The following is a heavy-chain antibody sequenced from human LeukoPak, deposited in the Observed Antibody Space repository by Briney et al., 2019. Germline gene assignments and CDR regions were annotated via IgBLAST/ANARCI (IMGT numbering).Heavy chain of an antibody. CDR3: AREGYGYSSSWLEGY. J-gene: IGHJ4*02. Sequence: SETLSLTCTVSGYSVSSGYYWGWIRQPPGKGLEWIGRIYTSGSTNYNPSLKSRVTISVDTSKNQFSQKLSSVTAADTAVYYCAREGYGYSSSWLEGYWGQGTLVTVSS. V-gene: IGHV4-38-2*02. CDR1: GYSVSSGYY. D-gene: IGHD6-13*01. CDR2: IYTSGST.